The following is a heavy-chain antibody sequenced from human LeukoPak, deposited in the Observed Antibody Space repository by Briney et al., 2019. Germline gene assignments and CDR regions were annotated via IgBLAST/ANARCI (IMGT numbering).Heavy chain of an antibody. CDR1: GGSFSGYY. V-gene: IGHV4-34*01. Sequence: PSETLSLTCAVYGGSFSGYYWSWIRQPPGKGLEWIGEINHSGSTNYNPSLKSRVTMSVDTSKNQFSLKLSSVTAADTAVYYCARGITGLPRFDPWGQGTLVTVSS. CDR3: ARGITGLPRFDP. D-gene: IGHD1-20*01. J-gene: IGHJ5*02. CDR2: INHSGST.